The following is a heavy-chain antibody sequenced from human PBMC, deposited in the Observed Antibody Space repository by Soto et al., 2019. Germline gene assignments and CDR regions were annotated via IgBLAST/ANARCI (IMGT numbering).Heavy chain of an antibody. Sequence: EVQLLESGGGLVQPGGSLRLSCAASRFTFSSYAMSWVRQAPGKGLEWVSAISGSGGSTYYADSVKGRFTISRDNSKNTLYLQMNSLRAEDTAVYYCAKRLTDYGDFWYFDLWGRGTLVTVSS. V-gene: IGHV3-23*01. CDR2: ISGSGGST. D-gene: IGHD4-17*01. CDR1: RFTFSSYA. J-gene: IGHJ2*01. CDR3: AKRLTDYGDFWYFDL.